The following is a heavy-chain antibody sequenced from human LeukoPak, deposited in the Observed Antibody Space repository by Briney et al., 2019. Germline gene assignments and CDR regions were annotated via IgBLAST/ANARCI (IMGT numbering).Heavy chain of an antibody. V-gene: IGHV3-30*18. J-gene: IGHJ6*02. CDR3: AKDSSSGSSYYFHGMEV. Sequence: PGRPLRLSCTASGFNLSSYGVHWVRQAPGKGLEGVAVISYDGSNKYYADPMKGRVTIARDNSKNTLYLQVNSLRVEDTAVYYCAKDSSSGSSYYFHGMEVWGQGTTVTVSS. D-gene: IGHD3-10*01. CDR2: ISYDGSNK. CDR1: GFNLSSYG.